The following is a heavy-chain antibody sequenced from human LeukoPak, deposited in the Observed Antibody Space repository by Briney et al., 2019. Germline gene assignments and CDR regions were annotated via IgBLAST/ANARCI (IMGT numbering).Heavy chain of an antibody. CDR3: ARGYYYDSSGYYYWDYFDY. CDR2: INWNGGST. Sequence: GGSLRRSCAASGFTFDDYGMSWVRQAPGKGLEWVSGINWNGGSTGYADSVKGRFTISRDNAKNSLYLQMNSLRAEDTALYYCARGYYYDSSGYYYWDYFDYWGQGTLVTVSS. J-gene: IGHJ4*02. D-gene: IGHD3-22*01. CDR1: GFTFDDYG. V-gene: IGHV3-20*04.